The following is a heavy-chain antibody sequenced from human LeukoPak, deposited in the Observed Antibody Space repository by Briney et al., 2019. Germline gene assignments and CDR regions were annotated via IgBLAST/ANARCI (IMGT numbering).Heavy chain of an antibody. V-gene: IGHV3-30-3*01. J-gene: IGHJ4*02. D-gene: IGHD1-26*01. CDR1: GFTFSSYA. Sequence: GSLRLSCAASGFTFSSYAMHWVRQAPGKELEWVAVISYDGSNKYYADSVKGRFTISRDNSKNTLYLQMNSLRPEDTAVYYCATKWELGYWGQGTLVTVSS. CDR3: ATKWELGY. CDR2: ISYDGSNK.